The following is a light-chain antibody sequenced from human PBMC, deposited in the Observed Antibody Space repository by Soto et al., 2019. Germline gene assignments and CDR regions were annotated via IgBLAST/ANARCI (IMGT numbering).Light chain of an antibody. V-gene: IGKV1-5*01. CDR1: QSISSW. Sequence: QLAHSPFSMSASVGDRVIITCRASQSISSWLAWYQQKPGKAPKLLIYDASSLESGVPSRFSGSGSGTEFTLTISSLQPDDFATYYCQQYNSYRTFGQGTKVDI. CDR3: QQYNSYRT. J-gene: IGKJ1*01. CDR2: DAS.